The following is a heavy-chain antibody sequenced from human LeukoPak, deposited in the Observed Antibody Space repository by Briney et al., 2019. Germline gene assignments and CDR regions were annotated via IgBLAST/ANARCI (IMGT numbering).Heavy chain of an antibody. J-gene: IGHJ4*02. CDR3: VKEGVVVAATQLDY. V-gene: IGHV3-23*01. CDR2: ISGSGGST. CDR1: GFTFSTYA. Sequence: GGSLRLSCAASGFTFSTYAMSWVRQAPGKGLEWVSAISGSGGSTYYADSVKGRFTISRDNSKNTLYLQMNSPGAEDTAVYHCVKEGVVVAATQLDYWGQGTLVTVSS. D-gene: IGHD2-15*01.